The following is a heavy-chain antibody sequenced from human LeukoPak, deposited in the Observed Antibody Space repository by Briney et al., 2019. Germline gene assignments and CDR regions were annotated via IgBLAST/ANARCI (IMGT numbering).Heavy chain of an antibody. V-gene: IGHV3-74*01. D-gene: IGHD6-6*01. CDR1: GFSFSGHW. CDR3: ARGPNSNWSGFDF. CDR2: ISPTGSTT. Sequence: GGSLRLSCTASGFSFSGHWMHWARQLPGKGLVWVSRISPTGSTTSYADSVKGRFTVSRDNAKNTLYLQVNNLRAEDTAVYYCARGPNSNWSGFDFWGQGTLLTVSS. J-gene: IGHJ4*02.